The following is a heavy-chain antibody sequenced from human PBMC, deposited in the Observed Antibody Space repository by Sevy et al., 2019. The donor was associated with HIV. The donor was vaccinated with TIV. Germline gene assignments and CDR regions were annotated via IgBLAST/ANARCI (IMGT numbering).Heavy chain of an antibody. Sequence: GGSLRLSCAASGFTFSIIYMNWVRQSPGKGLEWVGRMKSKIDGGTTDYAAPVKDRFTMSRDDSKNTPYLQMNSLKADDTAVYYCTTVGVPHCGSEAFDIWGQGTMVTVSS. D-gene: IGHD2-21*01. J-gene: IGHJ3*02. CDR1: GFTFSIIY. V-gene: IGHV3-15*01. CDR2: MKSKIDGGTT. CDR3: TTVGVPHCGSEAFDI.